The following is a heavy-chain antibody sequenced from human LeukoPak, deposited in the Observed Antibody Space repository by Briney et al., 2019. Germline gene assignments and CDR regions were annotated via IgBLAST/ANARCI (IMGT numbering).Heavy chain of an antibody. CDR1: GGTFSSYA. Sequence: GASVKVSCKASGGTFSSYAISWVRQAPGQGLEWMGGIIPIFGTANYAQKFQGRVTITADESTSTAYMELSSLRSEDTAVYYCARDLILSWSGYSKGDGMDVWGQGTTVTVSS. CDR2: IIPIFGTA. CDR3: ARDLILSWSGYSKGDGMDV. D-gene: IGHD3-3*01. V-gene: IGHV1-69*13. J-gene: IGHJ6*02.